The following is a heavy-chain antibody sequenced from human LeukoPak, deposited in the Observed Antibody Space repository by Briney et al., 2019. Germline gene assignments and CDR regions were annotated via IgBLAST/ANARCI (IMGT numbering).Heavy chain of an antibody. D-gene: IGHD2-2*01. CDR3: ARDYALATLCSSCGEGFDP. V-gene: IGHV4-39*07. J-gene: IGHJ5*02. Sequence: SETLSLTCTVSGGSISSSSYYWGWIRQPPGKGLEWIGSIYYSGSTYYNPSLKSRVTISVDTSKNQFSLKLSSVTAADTAVYYCARDYALATLCSSCGEGFDPWGQGTLVTVSS. CDR2: IYYSGST. CDR1: GGSISSSSYY.